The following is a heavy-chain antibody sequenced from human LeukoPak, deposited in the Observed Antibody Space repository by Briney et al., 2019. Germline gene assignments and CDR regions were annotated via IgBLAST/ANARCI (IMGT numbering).Heavy chain of an antibody. CDR1: GFTFSSYW. D-gene: IGHD3-22*01. CDR3: ATDRGYSSFDY. CDR2: INSDGSST. V-gene: IGHV3-74*01. Sequence: PRGSLRLSCAASGFTFSSYWMHWVRQAPGKWLVWVSRINSDGSSTSYADSVKGRFTISRDNAKNTLYLQMNSLRAEDTAVYYCATDRGYSSFDYWGQGTLVTVSS. J-gene: IGHJ4*02.